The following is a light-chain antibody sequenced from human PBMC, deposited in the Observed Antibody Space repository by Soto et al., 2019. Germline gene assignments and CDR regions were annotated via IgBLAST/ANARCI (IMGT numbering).Light chain of an antibody. CDR3: QQYNDWPPKRT. J-gene: IGKJ1*01. CDR2: GAS. Sequence: EVGMTQYPVTLSVSPGERATLSCRARQSITTNLAWYQQKPGQAPGLLIYGASTRATGVAARFSGSGSGTQFTLANSSLQSEDFALYYCQQYNDWPPKRTFGQGTRV. CDR1: QSITTN. V-gene: IGKV3-15*01.